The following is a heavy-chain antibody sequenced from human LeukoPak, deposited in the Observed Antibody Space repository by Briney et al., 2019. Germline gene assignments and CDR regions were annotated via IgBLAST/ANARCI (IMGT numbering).Heavy chain of an antibody. J-gene: IGHJ6*03. CDR1: GFTFSAYG. CDR2: ISYDGSNK. CDR3: AKDIARYDSSNYYGFYYMDV. D-gene: IGHD3-22*01. V-gene: IGHV3-30*02. Sequence: PGGSLRLSCAASGFTFSAYGVHWVRQAPGKGLEWVAFISYDGSNKYYVDSVKGRFTISRDNSKNTQYLQMNSLRSEDTAVYYCAKDIARYDSSNYYGFYYMDVWGKGTTVTVFS.